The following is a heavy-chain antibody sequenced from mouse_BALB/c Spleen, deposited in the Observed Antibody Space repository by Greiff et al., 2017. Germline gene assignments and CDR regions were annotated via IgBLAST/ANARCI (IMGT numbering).Heavy chain of an antibody. Sequence: EVKVVESGGGLVKPGGSLKLSCAASGFTFSSYAMSWVRQTPEKRLEWVASISSGGSTYYPDSVKGRFTISRDNARNILYLQMSSLRSEDTAMYYCARRGITTVVDWYFDVWGAGTTVTVSS. V-gene: IGHV5-6-5*01. CDR2: ISSGGST. CDR3: ARRGITTVVDWYFDV. D-gene: IGHD1-1*01. CDR1: GFTFSSYA. J-gene: IGHJ1*01.